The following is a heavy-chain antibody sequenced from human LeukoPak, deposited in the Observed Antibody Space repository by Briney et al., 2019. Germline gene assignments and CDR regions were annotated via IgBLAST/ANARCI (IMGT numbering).Heavy chain of an antibody. CDR3: ARDESFYGSGRYY. Sequence: GGSLRLSCAASGFTFSSYSMNWVRQAPGKGLEWVSVIYSGGSTYYADSVKGRFTISRDNSKNTLYLQMNSLRAEDTAVYYCARDESFYGSGRYYWGQGTLVTVSS. D-gene: IGHD3-10*01. V-gene: IGHV3-53*01. CDR2: IYSGGST. J-gene: IGHJ4*02. CDR1: GFTFSSYS.